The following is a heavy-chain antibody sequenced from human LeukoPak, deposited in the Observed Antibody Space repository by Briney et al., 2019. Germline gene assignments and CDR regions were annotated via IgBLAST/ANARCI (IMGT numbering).Heavy chain of an antibody. Sequence: ASVKVSCKVSGYTLTELSMHWVRQAPREGLEWMGGFDPEDGETIYAQKFQGRVTMTEDTSTDTAYMELSSLRSEDTAVYYCARVVVVVAATKQWQENNWFDPWGQGTLVTVSS. CDR2: FDPEDGET. D-gene: IGHD2-15*01. CDR3: ARVVVVVAATKQWQENNWFDP. CDR1: GYTLTELS. V-gene: IGHV1-24*01. J-gene: IGHJ5*02.